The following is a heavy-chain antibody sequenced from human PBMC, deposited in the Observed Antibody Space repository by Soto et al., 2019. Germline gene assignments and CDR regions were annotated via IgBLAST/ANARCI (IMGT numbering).Heavy chain of an antibody. V-gene: IGHV1-2*04. CDR1: GYSFTDYH. CDR3: ARGHSTDCSNGVCSFFYNHEMDV. CDR2: INPKSGGT. Sequence: QVQLVQSGAEVKKPGASVRVSCKASGYSFTDYHIHWVRQAPGQGLEWLGRINPKSGGTSTAQKFEGWVTMTRDRCISTVYMELSRLRSDDTAVYFCARGHSTDCSNGVCSFFYNHEMDVWGQGTTVTVSS. J-gene: IGHJ6*02. D-gene: IGHD2-8*01.